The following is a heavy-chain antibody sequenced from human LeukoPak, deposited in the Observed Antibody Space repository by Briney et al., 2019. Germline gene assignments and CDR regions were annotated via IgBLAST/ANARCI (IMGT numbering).Heavy chain of an antibody. J-gene: IGHJ5*02. D-gene: IGHD4-17*01. CDR3: ARDLRFRPFDP. CDR1: GGTSSSYA. Sequence: SVKVSCKASGGTSSSYAISWVRQAPGQGLEWMGRIIPILGIANYAQKFQGRVTITADKSTSTAYMELSSLRSEDTAVYYCARDLRFRPFDPWGQGTLVTVSS. CDR2: IIPILGIA. V-gene: IGHV1-69*04.